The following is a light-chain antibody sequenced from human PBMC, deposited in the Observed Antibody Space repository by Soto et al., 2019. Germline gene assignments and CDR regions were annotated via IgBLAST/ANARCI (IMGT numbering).Light chain of an antibody. CDR2: LNNDGSH. CDR1: SGHSNYA. J-gene: IGLJ2*01. V-gene: IGLV4-69*01. CDR3: QTWDTGISVV. Sequence: QPVLTQSPSASASLGASVKLTCTLSSGHSNYAIAWHQQQPEKGPRYLMKLNNDGSHSKGDGIPDRFSGSSSGAERYLTISSLQSEDERDYYCQTWDTGISVVFGGGTKVTVL.